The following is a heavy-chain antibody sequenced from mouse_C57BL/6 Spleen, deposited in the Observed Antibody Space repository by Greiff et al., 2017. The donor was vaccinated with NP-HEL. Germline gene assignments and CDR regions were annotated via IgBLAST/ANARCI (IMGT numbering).Heavy chain of an antibody. CDR3: ARRAGTRKAWFAY. J-gene: IGHJ3*01. Sequence: EVQLQQSGPELVKPGASVKIPCKASGYTFTDYNMDWVKQSHGKSLEWIGDINPNNGGTIYNQKFKGKATLTVDKSSSTAYMELRSLTSEDTAVYYCARRAGTRKAWFAYWGQGTLVTVSA. V-gene: IGHV1-18*01. CDR2: INPNNGGT. CDR1: GYTFTDYN. D-gene: IGHD3-3*01.